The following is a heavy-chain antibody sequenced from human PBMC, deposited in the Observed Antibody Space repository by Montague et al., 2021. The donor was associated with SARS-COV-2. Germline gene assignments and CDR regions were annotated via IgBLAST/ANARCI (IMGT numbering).Heavy chain of an antibody. CDR1: GGSISSYY. CDR3: AREVSVSYSNGGFDP. Sequence: SETLSLTCTVSGGSISSYYWSWIRQPPGKGLEWIGYIYYSGSTNYNPSLKSRVTISVDTSKNQFSLKLTSVTAADTAVYYCAREVSVSYSNGGFDPWGQGTLVTVSS. CDR2: IYYSGST. D-gene: IGHD3-10*01. J-gene: IGHJ5*02. V-gene: IGHV4-59*01.